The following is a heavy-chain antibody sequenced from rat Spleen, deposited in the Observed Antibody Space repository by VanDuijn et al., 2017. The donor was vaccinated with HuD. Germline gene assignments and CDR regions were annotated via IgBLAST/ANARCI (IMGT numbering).Heavy chain of an antibody. CDR3: ARHGIYNNYGWFAY. Sequence: EVQLVESGGGLVQPGRSLKLSCAASEFTFRNYVLSWVRPAPKKCLEVFASILSCGGNTDYRDSSSGRFTISRDNVKRTLFLKMDSLRSEDTATYYCARHGIYNNYGWFAYWGQGVMVTVSS. CDR1: EFTFRNYV. J-gene: IGHJ2*01. CDR2: ILSCGGNT. D-gene: IGHD1-10*01. V-gene: IGHV5S23*01.